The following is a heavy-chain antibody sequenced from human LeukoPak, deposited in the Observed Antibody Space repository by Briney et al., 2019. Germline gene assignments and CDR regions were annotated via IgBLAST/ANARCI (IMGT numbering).Heavy chain of an antibody. V-gene: IGHV1-2*04. J-gene: IGHJ5*02. CDR1: GYTFTSYA. Sequence: ASVKVSCKASGYTFTSYAMNWVRQAPGQGLGWMGWINPNSGGTNYAQKFQGWVTMTRDTSISTAYMELSRLRSDDTAVYYCARGTHYYDSSGDWFDPWGQGTLVTVSS. CDR3: ARGTHYYDSSGDWFDP. CDR2: INPNSGGT. D-gene: IGHD3-22*01.